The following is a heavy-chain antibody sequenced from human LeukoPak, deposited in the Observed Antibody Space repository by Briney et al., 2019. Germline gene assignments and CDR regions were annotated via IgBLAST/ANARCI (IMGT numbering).Heavy chain of an antibody. CDR2: INHSGST. CDR3: ARGHGSTIFGVVKSRYYFDY. Sequence: SETLSLTCAVYGGSFSGYYWSWIRQPPGKGLEWVGEINHSGSTNYNPSLKSRVTISVDTSKNQFSLKLSSVTAADTAVYYCARGHGSTIFGVVKSRYYFDYWGQGTLVTVSS. J-gene: IGHJ4*02. CDR1: GGSFSGYY. D-gene: IGHD3-3*01. V-gene: IGHV4-34*01.